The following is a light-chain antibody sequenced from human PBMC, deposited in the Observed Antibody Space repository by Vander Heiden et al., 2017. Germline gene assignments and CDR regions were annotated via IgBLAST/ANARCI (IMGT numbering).Light chain of an antibody. Sequence: QSVLTQPPSVSAAPGQKLTISCSGSSSNIGNNYVSWYQQLPGTAPKLLIYDNNKRPSGIPDRFSGSKSGTSATLGITGLQTGDDADYYCGTWDSSLSAHVFGTGTKVTVL. CDR2: DNN. J-gene: IGLJ1*01. CDR3: GTWDSSLSAHV. V-gene: IGLV1-51*01. CDR1: SSNIGNNY.